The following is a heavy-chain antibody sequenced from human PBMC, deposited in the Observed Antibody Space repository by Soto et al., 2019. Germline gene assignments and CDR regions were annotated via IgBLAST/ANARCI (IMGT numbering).Heavy chain of an antibody. Sequence: ASVKVSCKASGYPFTDYYMHWVRQAPGRRPEWMGWVDPNNGDTHYVQKFQGRVTLTRDTSISTAYMELSRLRSDDTAVYYCARDSRNVLLWFGELSPYYFDYWGQGTLVTVSS. CDR3: ARDSRNVLLWFGELSPYYFDY. V-gene: IGHV1-2*02. J-gene: IGHJ4*02. CDR1: GYPFTDYY. D-gene: IGHD3-10*01. CDR2: VDPNNGDT.